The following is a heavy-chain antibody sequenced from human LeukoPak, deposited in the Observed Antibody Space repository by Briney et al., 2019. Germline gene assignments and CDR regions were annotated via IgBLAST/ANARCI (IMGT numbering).Heavy chain of an antibody. D-gene: IGHD3-10*01. J-gene: IGHJ6*03. CDR3: ARVPDYYGSGSYDHYYYMDV. CDR2: ISAYNGNT. V-gene: IGHV1-18*01. Sequence: GASVKVSCKASGYTFTSYGISWVRQAPGQGLEWMGWISAYNGNTNYAQKLQGRVTMTTDTSTSTAYMELRSLRSDDTAVYYCARVPDYYGSGSYDHYYYMDVWGKGTTVTISS. CDR1: GYTFTSYG.